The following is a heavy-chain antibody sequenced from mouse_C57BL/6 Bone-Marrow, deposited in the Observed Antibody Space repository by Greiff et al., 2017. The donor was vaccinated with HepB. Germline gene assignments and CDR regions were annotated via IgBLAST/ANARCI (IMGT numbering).Heavy chain of an antibody. Sequence: QVQLQQSGAELAKPGASVRLSCKASGYTFTTYWMHWVKQRPGQGLDWIGYINPGSGYTKYNQKFKDKATLTPDKSSSTAYMQLSSLTYEDSAVYFCARDYGSSPHWYFDVWGTGTTVTVSS. CDR2: INPGSGYT. CDR1: GYTFTTYW. D-gene: IGHD1-1*01. J-gene: IGHJ1*03. V-gene: IGHV1-7*01. CDR3: ARDYGSSPHWYFDV.